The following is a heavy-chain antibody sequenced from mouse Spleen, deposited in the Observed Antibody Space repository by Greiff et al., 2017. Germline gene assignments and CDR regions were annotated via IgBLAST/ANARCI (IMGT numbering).Heavy chain of an antibody. CDR3: ARSRGLTTVLDYFDY. CDR1: VYTFTSYW. J-gene: IGHJ2*01. Sequence: ASVYTFTSYWMHWVKQRPGQGLEWIGNINPSNGGTNYNEKFKSKATLTVDKSSSTAYMQLSSLTSEDSAVYYCARSRGLTTVLDYFDYWGQGTTLTVSS. D-gene: IGHD1-1*01. CDR2: INPSNGGT. V-gene: IGHV1-53*01.